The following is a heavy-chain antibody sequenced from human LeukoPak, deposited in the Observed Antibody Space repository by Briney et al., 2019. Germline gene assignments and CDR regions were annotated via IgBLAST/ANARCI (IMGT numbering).Heavy chain of an antibody. J-gene: IGHJ4*02. Sequence: GGSLRLSCAASGFTFSSYEMNWVRQAPGKGLEWVSYISSSGSTIYYADSVKGRFTISRDNAKNSLYLQMNSLRAEDTAVYYCARDDSSGYYLDFWGQGTPVTVSS. CDR2: ISSSGSTI. CDR3: ARDDSSGYYLDF. D-gene: IGHD3-22*01. V-gene: IGHV3-48*03. CDR1: GFTFSSYE.